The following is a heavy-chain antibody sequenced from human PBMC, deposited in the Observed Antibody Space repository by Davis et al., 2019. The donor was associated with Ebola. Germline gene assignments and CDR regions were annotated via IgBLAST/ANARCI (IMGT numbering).Heavy chain of an antibody. J-gene: IGHJ4*02. D-gene: IGHD3-22*01. Sequence: ESLKISCTVSGGSISSSSYYWGWIRQPPGKGLEWIGNIYYSGSTYYNPSLKSRVTISVDTSKNQFSLNLSSVTAADTAVYYCARLLKSSGYYYLDYWGQGTLVTVSS. CDR3: ARLLKSSGYYYLDY. V-gene: IGHV4-39*01. CDR1: GGSISSSSYY. CDR2: IYYSGST.